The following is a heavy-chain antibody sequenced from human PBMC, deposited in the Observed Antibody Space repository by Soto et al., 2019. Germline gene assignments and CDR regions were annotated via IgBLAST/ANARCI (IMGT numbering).Heavy chain of an antibody. CDR1: GFTFSSYG. J-gene: IGHJ6*02. V-gene: IGHV3-30*03. D-gene: IGHD4-17*01. CDR3: ASLYGDYDSYYGMDV. CDR2: ISYDGSNK. Sequence: QVQLVESGGGVVQPGRSLRLSCAASGFTFSSYGMHWVRQAPGKGLEWVAVISYDGSNKYYADSVKGRFTISRDNSKNTLYLQMNSLRAEDTAVYYCASLYGDYDSYYGMDVWGQGTTVTVSS.